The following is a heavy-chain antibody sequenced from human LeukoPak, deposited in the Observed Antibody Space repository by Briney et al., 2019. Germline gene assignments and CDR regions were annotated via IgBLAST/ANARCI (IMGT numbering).Heavy chain of an antibody. Sequence: ASVKVSCKASGYTFTRFYMHWVRQAPGQGLEWMGWINPNSGGTNYAQKFQGWVTMTRDTSISTAYMELSRLRSDDTAVYYCARDLSVAESQGVYYYGMDVWGQGTTVTVSS. J-gene: IGHJ6*02. CDR1: GYTFTRFY. V-gene: IGHV1-2*04. CDR2: INPNSGGT. D-gene: IGHD2-15*01. CDR3: ARDLSVAESQGVYYYGMDV.